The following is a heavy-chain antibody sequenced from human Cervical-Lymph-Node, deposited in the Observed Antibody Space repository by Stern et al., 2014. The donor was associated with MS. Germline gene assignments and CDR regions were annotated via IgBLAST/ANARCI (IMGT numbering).Heavy chain of an antibody. D-gene: IGHD6-13*01. J-gene: IGHJ4*02. CDR1: GFTFSSYS. CDR3: ARDRIAAAGPFDY. Sequence: EVQLVESGGGLVKPGGSLRLSCAASGFTFSSYSMNWVRQAPGTGLEWVSSISSSSSYIYYADSVKGRFTISRDNAKNSLYLQMNSLRAEDTAVYYCARDRIAAAGPFDYWGQGTLVTVSS. V-gene: IGHV3-21*01. CDR2: ISSSSSYI.